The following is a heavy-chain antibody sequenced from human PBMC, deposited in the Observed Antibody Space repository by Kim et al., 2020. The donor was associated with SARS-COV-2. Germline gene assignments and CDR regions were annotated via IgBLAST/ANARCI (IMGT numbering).Heavy chain of an antibody. J-gene: IGHJ4*02. CDR1: GFTVSSNY. D-gene: IGHD1-26*01. V-gene: IGHV3-66*02. CDR2: IYSGGST. CDR3: ARDVGVGDYYFDY. Sequence: GGSLRLSCAASGFTVSSNYMSWVRQAPGKGLEWVSVIYSGGSTYYADSVKGRFTISRDNSKNTLYLQMNSLRAEDTAVYYCARDVGVGDYYFDYWGQGTLVTVSS.